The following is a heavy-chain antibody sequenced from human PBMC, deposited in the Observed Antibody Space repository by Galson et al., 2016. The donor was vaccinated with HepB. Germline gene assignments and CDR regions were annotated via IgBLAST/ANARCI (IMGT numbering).Heavy chain of an antibody. D-gene: IGHD6-6*01. Sequence: SLRLSCAASGFTFGSYWMDWVRQAPGEGLEWVANINEDGSTTNYVDSVKGRFTISRDNVKNSLYLQMNSLRVEDTAVYYCAKEPFSSPWDYWGQGTLVTVSA. J-gene: IGHJ4*02. V-gene: IGHV3-7*03. CDR3: AKEPFSSPWDY. CDR2: INEDGSTT. CDR1: GFTFGSYW.